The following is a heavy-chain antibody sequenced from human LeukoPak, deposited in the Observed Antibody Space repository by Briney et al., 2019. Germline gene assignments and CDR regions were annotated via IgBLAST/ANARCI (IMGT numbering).Heavy chain of an antibody. V-gene: IGHV3-48*02. Sequence: GGSLRLSCEVSGFTFSSHSMNWVRQAPGKGLEWVSYISSGSGTIYYADSVKGRFTIARDDAKNALYLQMSSLRDEDTAVYYCAREAIKDYWGQGTLVTVSS. CDR2: ISSGSGTI. CDR3: AREAIKDY. J-gene: IGHJ4*02. CDR1: GFTFSSHS.